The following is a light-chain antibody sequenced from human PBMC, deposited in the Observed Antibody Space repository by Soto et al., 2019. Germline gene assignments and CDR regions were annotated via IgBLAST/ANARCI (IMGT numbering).Light chain of an antibody. V-gene: IGLV2-8*01. CDR3: CSYAASNNWV. J-gene: IGLJ3*02. CDR1: SSDVGGYNY. Sequence: QSALTQPPSASGSPGQSVTISCTGTSSDVGGYNYVSWYQQHPGKAPKLMIYEVIKWPSGVPDRFSGSKSDNRASLTVSGLQAEDEADYYCCSYAASNNWVFGGGTKLTVL. CDR2: EVI.